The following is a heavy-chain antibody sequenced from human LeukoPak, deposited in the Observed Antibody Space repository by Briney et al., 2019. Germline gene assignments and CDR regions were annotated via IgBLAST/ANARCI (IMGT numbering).Heavy chain of an antibody. Sequence: GGSLTLSCAASGFTFSSYSMNWVRQAPGKGLESVSSISSSSSYIYYADSVKGRFTISRDNAKNSLYLQMNSLRAEDTAVYYCARELQWELLEDWFDPWGQGTLVTVSS. CDR1: GFTFSSYS. J-gene: IGHJ5*02. D-gene: IGHD1-26*01. CDR3: ARELQWELLEDWFDP. CDR2: ISSSSSYI. V-gene: IGHV3-21*01.